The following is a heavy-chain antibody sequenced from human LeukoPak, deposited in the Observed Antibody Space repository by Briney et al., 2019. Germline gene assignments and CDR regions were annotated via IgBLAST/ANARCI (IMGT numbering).Heavy chain of an antibody. D-gene: IGHD3-3*01. CDR1: GYTFTSYG. CDR3: ARDSFLGNWFDP. Sequence: ASVKVSCKASGYTFTSYGISWVRQAPGQGLEWVGWISAYNGNTNYAQKLQGRVTMTTDTSTSTAYMELRSLRSDDTAVYYCARDSFLGNWFDPWGQGTLVTVSS. CDR2: ISAYNGNT. J-gene: IGHJ5*02. V-gene: IGHV1-18*01.